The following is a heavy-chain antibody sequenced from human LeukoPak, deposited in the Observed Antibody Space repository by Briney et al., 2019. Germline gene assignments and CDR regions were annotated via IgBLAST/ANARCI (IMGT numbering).Heavy chain of an antibody. Sequence: PSETLSLTCTVSGYSISSGYYWGWIRQPPGKGLEWIGSIYRSGSTYYNPSLKSRVTISVDTSKNQFSLKLSSVTAADTAVYYCALTVLNYYGMDVWGQGTTVTVSS. CDR2: IYRSGST. D-gene: IGHD4-17*01. V-gene: IGHV4-38-2*02. CDR1: GYSISSGYY. J-gene: IGHJ6*02. CDR3: ALTVLNYYGMDV.